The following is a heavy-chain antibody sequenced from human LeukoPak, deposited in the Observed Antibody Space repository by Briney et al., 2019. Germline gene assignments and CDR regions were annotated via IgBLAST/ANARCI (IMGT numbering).Heavy chain of an antibody. CDR2: INPNSGGT. D-gene: IGHD6-13*01. Sequence: GASVEVSCKASGYTFTGYYMHWVRQAPGQGLDWMGRINPNSGGTNYAQKFQGRVTMTRDTSISTAYMELSRLRSDDTAVYYCARDLGIAAAGSGEYFQHWGQGTLVTVSS. V-gene: IGHV1-2*06. CDR1: GYTFTGYY. J-gene: IGHJ1*01. CDR3: ARDLGIAAAGSGEYFQH.